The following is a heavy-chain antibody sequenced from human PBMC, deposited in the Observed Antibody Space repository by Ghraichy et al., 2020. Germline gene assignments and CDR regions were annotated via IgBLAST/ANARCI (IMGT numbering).Heavy chain of an antibody. CDR2: ISYTGSA. Sequence: LSLTCTVSGGPISSDNYYWSWLRQHAGKGPEWIGYISYTGSAYYNPSLKSRVTISVDTFKNQFSLNLNSMSDADTAVYYCAREVITPADTDGFDLWGQGTVVTVSS. V-gene: IGHV4-31*03. J-gene: IGHJ3*01. CDR1: GGPISSDNYY. CDR3: AREVITPADTDGFDL. D-gene: IGHD2-2*01.